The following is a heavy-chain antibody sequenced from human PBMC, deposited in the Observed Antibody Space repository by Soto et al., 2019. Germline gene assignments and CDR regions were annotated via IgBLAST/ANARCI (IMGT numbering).Heavy chain of an antibody. Sequence: QVQLVQSGAEVKKPGSSVKVSCKASGGSFNSFAVSWVRQAPGQGLEWMGGLIPFFNTTSYAQRFQGRVTITAEESTSTAYMELRRLRSQDTAVYYCARLESTYFDSSGYYWFDPWGQGTLVTVSS. D-gene: IGHD3-22*01. CDR2: LIPFFNTT. CDR3: ARLESTYFDSSGYYWFDP. V-gene: IGHV1-69*01. CDR1: GGSFNSFA. J-gene: IGHJ5*02.